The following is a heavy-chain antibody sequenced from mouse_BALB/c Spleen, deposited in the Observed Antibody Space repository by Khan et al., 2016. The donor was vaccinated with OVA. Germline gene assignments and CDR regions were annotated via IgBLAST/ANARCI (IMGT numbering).Heavy chain of an antibody. CDR3: ARMARTIN. V-gene: IGHV5-6-3*01. J-gene: IGHJ2*01. Sequence: EVELVESGGGLVQPGGSLKLSCAASGFTFSSYGMSWVRQTPDKRLELVATINSNGGSTYYTDSVKGRFTISRDNAKNTLYLQMSRLKSEDTAMYYCARMARTINWGQGTTLTVSS. CDR2: INSNGGST. CDR1: GFTFSSYG.